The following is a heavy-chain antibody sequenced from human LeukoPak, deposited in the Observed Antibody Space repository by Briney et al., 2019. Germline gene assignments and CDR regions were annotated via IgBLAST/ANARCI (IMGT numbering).Heavy chain of an antibody. D-gene: IGHD2-21*02. CDR2: IYYSGST. CDR3: ARGRRGGDLPEDGMDV. CDR1: GGSISSGDYY. V-gene: IGHV4-30-4*01. Sequence: SETLSLTCTVSGGSISSGDYYWSWIRQPPGKGLEWIGYIYYSGSTNYNPSLKSRVTISVDTSKNQFSLKLSSVTAADTAVYYCARGRRGGDLPEDGMDVWGQGTTVTVSS. J-gene: IGHJ6*02.